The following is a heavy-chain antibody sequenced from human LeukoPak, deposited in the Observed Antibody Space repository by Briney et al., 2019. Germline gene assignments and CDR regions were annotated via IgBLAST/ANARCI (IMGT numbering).Heavy chain of an antibody. CDR3: ARDGPINGGYCSSTSCYDRWFDP. J-gene: IGHJ5*02. D-gene: IGHD2-2*01. Sequence: SETLSLTCTVSGGSISSYYWSWIRQPAGKGLEWIGRIYTSGSTNYNPSLKSRVTMSEDTSKNQFSLKLSSVTAADTAVYYCARDGPINGGYCSSTSCYDRWFDPWGQGTLVTVSS. CDR1: GGSISSYY. V-gene: IGHV4-4*07. CDR2: IYTSGST.